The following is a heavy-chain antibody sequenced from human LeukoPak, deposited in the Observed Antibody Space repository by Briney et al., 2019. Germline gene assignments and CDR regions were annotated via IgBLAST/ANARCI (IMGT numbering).Heavy chain of an antibody. J-gene: IGHJ4*02. V-gene: IGHV4-39*01. CDR1: GGSISNSDYY. CDR2: IYHSGST. D-gene: IGHD3-9*01. CDR3: ARASRYYHMLTGYYLSAFDY. Sequence: SETLSLTCTVSGGSISNSDYYWGWIRQPPGKGLEWIGSIYHSGSTYYKPSLKSRVTISVDTSKKQFSLKLSSVTAADTAVYYCARASRYYHMLTGYYLSAFDYWGQGTLVTVSS.